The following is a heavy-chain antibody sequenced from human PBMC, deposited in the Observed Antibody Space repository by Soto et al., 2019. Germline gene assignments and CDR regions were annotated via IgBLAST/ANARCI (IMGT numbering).Heavy chain of an antibody. CDR1: GFTFSSYA. J-gene: IGHJ4*02. V-gene: IGHV3-30-3*01. D-gene: IGHD6-19*01. CDR3: ARDKSPYSSGWHNRHFDY. Sequence: QVQLVESGGGVVQPGRSLRLSCAASGFTFSSYAMHWVRQAPGKWLEWVAVMSYDGSNKYYADSVKGRFTISRDNSKNTLYLQMNSLRAEDTAVYYCARDKSPYSSGWHNRHFDYRGQGTLVSVSS. CDR2: MSYDGSNK.